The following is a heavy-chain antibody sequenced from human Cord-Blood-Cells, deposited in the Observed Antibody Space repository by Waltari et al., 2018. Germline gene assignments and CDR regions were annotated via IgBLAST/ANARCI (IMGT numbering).Heavy chain of an antibody. J-gene: IGHJ4*02. V-gene: IGHV4-38-2*02. Sequence: QVQLQESGPGLVKPSETLSLTCAVSGYSISRGYYWGWIRQPPGKGLEWIGSIYHSGSTYYNPSIKSRVTISVDTSKNQFSLKLSSVTAADTAVYYCARETIFGVVITYYFDYWGQGTLVTVSS. CDR3: ARETIFGVVITYYFDY. D-gene: IGHD3-3*01. CDR1: GYSISRGYY. CDR2: IYHSGST.